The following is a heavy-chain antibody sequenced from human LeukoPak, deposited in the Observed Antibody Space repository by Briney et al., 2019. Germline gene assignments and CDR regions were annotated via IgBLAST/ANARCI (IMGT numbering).Heavy chain of an antibody. D-gene: IGHD4-17*01. Sequence: PGGSLRLSCAASGFTFSHYNMNWVRQAPGKGLEWISYIRNDGGSIYYAHSVRGRFIISRDNAKSSLYLQMNSLGAEDTAVYYCARGGDYGDYQGTWGQGTLVTVSS. CDR3: ARGGDYGDYQGT. V-gene: IGHV3-48*01. J-gene: IGHJ5*02. CDR1: GFTFSHYN. CDR2: IRNDGGSI.